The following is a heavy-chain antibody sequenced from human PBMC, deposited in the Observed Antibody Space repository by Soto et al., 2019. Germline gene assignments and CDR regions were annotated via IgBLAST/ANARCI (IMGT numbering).Heavy chain of an antibody. CDR3: AIRYGYGIDI. D-gene: IGHD2-15*01. J-gene: IGHJ3*02. CDR1: GGSISSSSYY. CDR2: IYYSGST. V-gene: IGHV4-39*01. Sequence: SETLSLTCTVSGGSISSSSYYGGWIRQPPGKGLEWIGGIYYSGSTYYNPSLKSRVTISVDTSKNQFSLKLSSVTAADTAVYYCAIRYGYGIDIWGQGTMVTVSS.